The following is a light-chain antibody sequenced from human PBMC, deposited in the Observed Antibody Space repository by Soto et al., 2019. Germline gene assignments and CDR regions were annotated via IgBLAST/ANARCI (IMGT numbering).Light chain of an antibody. CDR1: QGIGND. Sequence: DIQMTQSPSSLSASVGDRVTITCRASQGIGNDLGWYQQKLGKAPKRLIYLTYSLQTGVPSRFSGSGSGTEFSLTISSLQPEDSATYFCLQHNSYPRTFGQGTKVEIK. CDR2: LTY. V-gene: IGKV1-17*01. CDR3: LQHNSYPRT. J-gene: IGKJ1*01.